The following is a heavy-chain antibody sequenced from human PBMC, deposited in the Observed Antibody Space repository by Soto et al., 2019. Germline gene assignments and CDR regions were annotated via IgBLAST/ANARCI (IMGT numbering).Heavy chain of an antibody. V-gene: IGHV1-8*02. J-gene: IGHJ4*02. CDR1: GYTFSSYA. Sequence: GASVKVSCKASGYTFSSYAIHWVRQAPGQRLEWMGWINPNSGNTGYAQKFQGRVTMTRNTSISTAYMELSSLRSEDTAVYYCARAVRHIPTVTTKIQYYFDYWGQGTLVTVSS. D-gene: IGHD4-17*01. CDR3: ARAVRHIPTVTTKIQYYFDY. CDR2: INPNSGNT.